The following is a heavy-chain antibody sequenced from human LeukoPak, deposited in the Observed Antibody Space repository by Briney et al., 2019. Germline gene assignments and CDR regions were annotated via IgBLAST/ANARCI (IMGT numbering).Heavy chain of an antibody. D-gene: IGHD2-2*01. CDR1: GFTFSSYA. Sequence: GGSLRLSCAASGFTFSSYAMSWVRQAPGKGLEWVSAISSSGDTYYADSVKGRFTISRDNSKNTLYLQMNSLRAEDTAVYYCAKVMPLYQLQWGLYDYWGQGTLVTVSS. CDR2: ISSSGDT. J-gene: IGHJ4*02. CDR3: AKVMPLYQLQWGLYDY. V-gene: IGHV3-23*01.